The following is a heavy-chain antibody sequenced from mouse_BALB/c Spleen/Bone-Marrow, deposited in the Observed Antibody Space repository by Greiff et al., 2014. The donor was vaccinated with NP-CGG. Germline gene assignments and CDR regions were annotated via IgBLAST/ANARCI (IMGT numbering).Heavy chain of an antibody. V-gene: IGHV1-5*01. CDR3: TRYYYRFSAWFAY. CDR1: GYTFTSYW. CDR2: IYPGNSDT. Sequence: VQLQESGTVLARPGASVKMSCKASGYTFTSYWMHSAKQRPGQGLEWIGAIYPGNSDTSYNQKFKGKAKLTAVTSTSTAYMELSSLTNEDSAVYYCTRYYYRFSAWFAYWGQGTLVTVSA. D-gene: IGHD2-14*01. J-gene: IGHJ3*01.